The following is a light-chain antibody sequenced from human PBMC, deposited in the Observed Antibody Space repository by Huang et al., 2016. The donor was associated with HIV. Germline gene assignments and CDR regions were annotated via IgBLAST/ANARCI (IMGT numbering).Light chain of an antibody. V-gene: IGKV4-1*01. J-gene: IGKJ1*01. CDR2: RAS. CDR1: QGGLSTSNNKNY. Sequence: DIVMTQSPDSLAVALGERATINCKSSQGGLSTSNNKNYLAWFQQKPGQPPKRLIYRASTRDSGVPDRFSGSGSGTGFTLTISSLQAEDVALYYCQQYHSSPWTFGQGTKVEIK. CDR3: QQYHSSPWT.